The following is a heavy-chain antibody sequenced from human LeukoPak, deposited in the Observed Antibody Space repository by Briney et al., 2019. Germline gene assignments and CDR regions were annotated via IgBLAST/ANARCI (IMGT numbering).Heavy chain of an antibody. CDR2: IYYSGST. J-gene: IGHJ4*02. Sequence: SQTLSLTCAISGDSVSINSAAWNWIRQHPGKGLEWIGYIYYSGSTYYNPSLKSRVTISVDTSKNQFSLKLSSVTAADTAVYYCAREIAAAGIIYWGQGTLVTVSS. CDR3: AREIAAAGIIY. V-gene: IGHV4-31*02. D-gene: IGHD6-13*01. CDR1: GDSVSINSAA.